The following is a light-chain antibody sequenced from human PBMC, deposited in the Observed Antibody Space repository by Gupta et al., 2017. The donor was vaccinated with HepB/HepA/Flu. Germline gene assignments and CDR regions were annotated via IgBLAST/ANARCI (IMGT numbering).Light chain of an antibody. J-gene: IGKJ2*01. V-gene: IGKV3-15*01. CDR2: GAS. CDR3: QQETNGHPSYT. Sequence: DIVMTQSPATLSVSLGERATLSCRASQSVSRNLAWYQQRPGQAPRLLIYGASTRAMGIPGSFSGSGAGTECNLTISSRQSEDFEVYFCQQETNGHPSYTFGQGTKLEIK. CDR1: QSVSRN.